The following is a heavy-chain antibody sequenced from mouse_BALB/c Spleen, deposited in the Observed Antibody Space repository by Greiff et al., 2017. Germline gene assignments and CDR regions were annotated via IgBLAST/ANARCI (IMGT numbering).Heavy chain of an antibody. CDR3: ARRGGNYPYYAMDY. CDR2: IYPGDGDT. CDR1: GYAFSSYW. V-gene: IGHV1-80*01. Sequence: QVQLQQSGAELVRPGSSVKISCKASGYAFSSYWMNWVKQRPGQGLEWIGQIYPGDGDTNYNGKFKGKATLTADKSSSTAYMQLSSLTSEDSAVYFCARRGGNYPYYAMDYWGQGTSVTVSS. D-gene: IGHD2-1*01. J-gene: IGHJ4*01.